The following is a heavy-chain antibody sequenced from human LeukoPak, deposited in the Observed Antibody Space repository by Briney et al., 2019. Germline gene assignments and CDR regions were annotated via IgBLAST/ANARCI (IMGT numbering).Heavy chain of an antibody. V-gene: IGHV3-23*01. CDR1: GFTFSNYA. D-gene: IGHD3-22*01. J-gene: IGHJ4*02. Sequence: GRSLRLSCAASGFTFSNYAMSWVRQAPGKGLEWVSAISGSGGRSGGSTYYADSVKGRFTISRDNSKNTLYLQMNSLRAEDTAVYFCAKGLYYYDSSRYYYTYYFDYGGQGTLVTVSS. CDR3: AKGLYYYDSSRYYYTYYFDY. CDR2: ISGSGGRSGGST.